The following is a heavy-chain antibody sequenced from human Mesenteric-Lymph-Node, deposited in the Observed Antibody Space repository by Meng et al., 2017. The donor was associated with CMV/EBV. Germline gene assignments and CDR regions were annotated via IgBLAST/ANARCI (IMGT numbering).Heavy chain of an antibody. D-gene: IGHD2-15*01. CDR3: ARDGQEENCSGSSCYENWFDP. J-gene: IGHJ5*02. Sequence: ASVKVSCKASGYTFTSYGISWVRQAPGQGLEWMGWISAYNGNTNYAQKLQGRVTMTTDTSTSTAYMELRSLRSGDTAVYYCARDGQEENCSGSSCYENWFDPWGQGTLVTVSS. CDR1: GYTFTSYG. V-gene: IGHV1-18*01. CDR2: ISAYNGNT.